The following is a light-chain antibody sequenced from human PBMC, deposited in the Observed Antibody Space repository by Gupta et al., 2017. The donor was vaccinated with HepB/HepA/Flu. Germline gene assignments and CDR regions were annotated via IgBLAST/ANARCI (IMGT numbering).Light chain of an antibody. Sequence: DIQMTQSPSTLSASVGDRVTITCRASQNINNWLAWYQQKPGKAPKLLIYKASNLERGVPSRFSGSGCGTEFTLTISSRQPDDFAAYYCQQYNNYFMCNFGQGTKVEIK. CDR1: QNINNW. CDR3: QQYNNYFMCN. J-gene: IGKJ2*04. CDR2: KAS. V-gene: IGKV1-5*03.